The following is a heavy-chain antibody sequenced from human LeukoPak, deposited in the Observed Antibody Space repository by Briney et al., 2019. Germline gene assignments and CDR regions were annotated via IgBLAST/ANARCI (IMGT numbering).Heavy chain of an antibody. CDR2: INHSGST. D-gene: IGHD6-13*01. Sequence: SETLSLTCAVYGESFSSFYWSWIRQPPGKGLEWIGEINHSGSTTYNPSLKSRVTMSVDTSKNQFSLKLSSVTAADTAVYYCARDRPEGYSSSWYYYYGMDVWGQGTTVTVSS. V-gene: IGHV4-34*01. CDR1: GESFSSFY. J-gene: IGHJ6*02. CDR3: ARDRPEGYSSSWYYYYGMDV.